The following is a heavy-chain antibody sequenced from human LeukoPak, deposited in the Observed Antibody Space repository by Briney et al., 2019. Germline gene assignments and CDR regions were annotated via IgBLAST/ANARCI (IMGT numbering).Heavy chain of an antibody. J-gene: IGHJ4*02. CDR3: ARAPTSIAAAGELDY. Sequence: ASVKVSCKASGYTFTGYYMYWVRQATGQGLEWMGWMNPNSGNTGYAQKFQGRVTITRNTSISTAYMELSSLRSEDTAVYYCARAPTSIAAAGELDYWGQGTLVTVSS. CDR1: GYTFTGYY. CDR2: MNPNSGNT. D-gene: IGHD6-13*01. V-gene: IGHV1-8*03.